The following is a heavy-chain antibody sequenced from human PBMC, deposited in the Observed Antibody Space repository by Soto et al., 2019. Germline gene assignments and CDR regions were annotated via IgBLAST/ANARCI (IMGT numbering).Heavy chain of an antibody. V-gene: IGHV4-61*01. Sequence: SETLSLTCTVSGGSVSSGSYYWSWIRQPPGKGLEWIGYIYYSGSTNYNPSLKSRVTISVDTSKNQFSLKLSSVTAADTAVYYCARGSDLSDFWSGYSLGPGRDVGGQGTTVTVSS. CDR3: ARGSDLSDFWSGYSLGPGRDV. D-gene: IGHD3-3*01. CDR2: IYYSGST. CDR1: GGSVSSGSYY. J-gene: IGHJ6*02.